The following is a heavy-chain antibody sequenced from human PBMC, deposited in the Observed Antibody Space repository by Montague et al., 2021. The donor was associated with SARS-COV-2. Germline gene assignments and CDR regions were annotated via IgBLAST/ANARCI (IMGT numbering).Heavy chain of an antibody. CDR2: IKQDGSEK. Sequence: FLRLSCAASGFTSSSYWMSRARQAPGKGLEWVANIKQDGSEKYYVDSVKGRFTISRDNAKNSLYLQMNSLRAEDTPVYYCARDSGQPLLYGSPYYYYGMDVWGQGTTVTVSS. CDR3: ARDSGQPLLYGSPYYYYGMDV. J-gene: IGHJ6*02. D-gene: IGHD2-2*02. CDR1: GFTSSSYW. V-gene: IGHV3-7*01.